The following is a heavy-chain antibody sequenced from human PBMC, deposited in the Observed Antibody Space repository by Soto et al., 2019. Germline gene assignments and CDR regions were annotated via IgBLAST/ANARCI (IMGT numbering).Heavy chain of an antibody. CDR3: AKPLYDSSGYYLSPFDY. D-gene: IGHD3-22*01. CDR1: GFTFSSYA. V-gene: IGHV3-64D*06. Sequence: PGGSLRLSCSASGFTFSSYAMHWVRQAPGKGLEYVSAISSNGGSTYYAVSVKGRFTISRDNSKNTLYLQMSSLRAEDTAVYYCAKPLYDSSGYYLSPFDYWGQGTLVTVSS. J-gene: IGHJ4*02. CDR2: ISSNGGST.